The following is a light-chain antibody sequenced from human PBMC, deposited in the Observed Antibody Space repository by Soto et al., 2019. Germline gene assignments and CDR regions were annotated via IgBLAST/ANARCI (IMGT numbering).Light chain of an antibody. V-gene: IGLV2-14*01. Sequence: QSVLTQPASVSGSPGQSITISCTGTRNDVGAYKYVSWYQQLPGKAPKLMIYEVSNRPSGVSNRFSGSKSGNTASLTISGLQAEDEADYYCSSYTSTSTLFGGGTKLTVL. CDR3: SSYTSTSTL. J-gene: IGLJ3*02. CDR2: EVS. CDR1: RNDVGAYKY.